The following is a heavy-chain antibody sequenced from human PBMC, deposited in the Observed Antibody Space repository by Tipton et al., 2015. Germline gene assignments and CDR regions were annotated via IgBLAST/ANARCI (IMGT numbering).Heavy chain of an antibody. V-gene: IGHV3-7*01. CDR3: ARRFLEWSFDY. D-gene: IGHD3-3*01. Sequence: SLRLSCAASGFTVSSNYMSWVRQAPGKGLEWVANINQDGSEKYYVDSVKGRFTISRDNAKNSLYLQINSLRAEDTAVYYCARRFLEWSFDYWGQGTLVTVSS. CDR1: GFTVSSNY. CDR2: INQDGSEK. J-gene: IGHJ4*02.